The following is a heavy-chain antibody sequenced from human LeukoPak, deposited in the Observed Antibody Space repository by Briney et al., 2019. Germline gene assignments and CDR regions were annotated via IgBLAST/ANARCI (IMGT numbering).Heavy chain of an antibody. Sequence: PGGSLRLSCAASGFTFSSYGMHWVRQAPGKGLEWVAFIRYDGSNKYYADSVKGRFTISRDNSKNTLYLQMNSLRAEDTAVYYCAKDGPGYCSGGGCYIDYWGRGTLVTVSS. CDR3: AKDGPGYCSGGGCYIDY. CDR1: GFTFSSYG. CDR2: IRYDGSNK. D-gene: IGHD2-15*01. J-gene: IGHJ4*02. V-gene: IGHV3-30*02.